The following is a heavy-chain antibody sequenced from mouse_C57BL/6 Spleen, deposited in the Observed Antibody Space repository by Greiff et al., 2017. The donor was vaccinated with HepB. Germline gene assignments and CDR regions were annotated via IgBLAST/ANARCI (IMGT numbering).Heavy chain of an antibody. D-gene: IGHD2-4*01. V-gene: IGHV1-26*01. CDR2: INPNNGGT. J-gene: IGHJ1*03. CDR3: ARRNDYAWYFDV. Sequence: VQLQQSGPELVKPGASVKISCKASGYTFTDYYMNWVKQSHGKSLEWIGDINPNNGGTSYNQKFKGKATLTVDKSSSTAYMELRSLTSEDSAVYYCARRNDYAWYFDVWGTGTTVTVSS. CDR1: GYTFTDYY.